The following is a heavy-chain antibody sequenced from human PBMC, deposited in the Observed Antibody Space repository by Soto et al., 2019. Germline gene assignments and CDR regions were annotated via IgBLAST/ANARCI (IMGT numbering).Heavy chain of an antibody. CDR2: IYYSGST. V-gene: IGHV4-31*03. D-gene: IGHD6-6*01. J-gene: IGHJ4*02. CDR3: ARAGEQLEQFDY. CDR1: GGSISSGGYY. Sequence: SETLSLTCTVSGGSISSGGYYWSWIRQHPGKGLEWIGYIYYSGSTYYNPSLKSRVTISVDTSKNQFSLKLSSVTAADTAVYYCARAGEQLEQFDYWGQGTLVTVSS.